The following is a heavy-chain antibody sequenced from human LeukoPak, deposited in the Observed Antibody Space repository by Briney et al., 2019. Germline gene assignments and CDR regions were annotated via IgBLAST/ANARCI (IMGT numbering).Heavy chain of an antibody. D-gene: IGHD1-26*01. J-gene: IGHJ6*02. CDR3: ARGGVAPKYYYYGMDV. Sequence: PGGSLRLSCAASGFTFSSYAMHWVRQAPGKGLEWVAVISYDGSNKYYADSVKGRFTISRDNSKNTLYLQMNSLRAEDTAVYYCARGGVAPKYYYYGMDVWGQGTTVTVSS. CDR1: GFTFSSYA. V-gene: IGHV3-30-3*01. CDR2: ISYDGSNK.